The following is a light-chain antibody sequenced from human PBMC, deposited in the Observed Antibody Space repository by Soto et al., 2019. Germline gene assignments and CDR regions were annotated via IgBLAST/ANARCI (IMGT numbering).Light chain of an antibody. CDR1: ESVLSN. CDR3: QQYNNWPPIT. V-gene: IGKV3-15*01. Sequence: EIVFTQSPCTVSLSPGERVTLSCRASESVLSNYVAWYQHKPGQAPRLLIFGASTTATGIPARFSGSGSGTEFTLTISSLQSEDFAVYYCQQYNNWPPITFGQGTRLEIK. CDR2: GAS. J-gene: IGKJ5*01.